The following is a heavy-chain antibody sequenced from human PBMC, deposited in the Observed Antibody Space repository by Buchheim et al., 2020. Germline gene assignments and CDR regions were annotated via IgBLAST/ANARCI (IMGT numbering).Heavy chain of an antibody. CDR1: GFTFSGYS. CDR2: VGRDGSYT. D-gene: IGHD2-8*01. J-gene: IGHJ6*02. Sequence: VQLLESGGGLVQPGGSLRLSCAASGFTFSGYSMSWAGQSPRKGLEWVAGVGRDGSYTYYGDSVKGRFTISRDNSQKRVYLEMNGLRVDDTAIYYCVKDRPCTNCSPMDVWGQGTT. CDR3: VKDRPCTNCSPMDV. V-gene: IGHV3-23*01.